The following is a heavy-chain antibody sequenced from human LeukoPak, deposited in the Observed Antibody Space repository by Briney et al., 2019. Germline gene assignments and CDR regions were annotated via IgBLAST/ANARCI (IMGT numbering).Heavy chain of an antibody. CDR1: GFTFSSAW. CDR3: ATGFNTASHDGY. D-gene: IGHD2-2*01. Sequence: GGPLRLSCAASGFTFSSAWMTWVRQAPGKGLEWVGRAVQTYSGGITEYAAPVRGRFTISRVDSTNTLYLQMDSLKTEDTGVYYCATGFNTASHDGYWGQGTLVTVSA. V-gene: IGHV3-15*04. J-gene: IGHJ4*02. CDR2: AVQTYSGGIT.